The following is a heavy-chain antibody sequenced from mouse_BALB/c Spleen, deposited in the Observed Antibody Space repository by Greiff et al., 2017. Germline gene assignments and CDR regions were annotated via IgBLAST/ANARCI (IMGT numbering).Heavy chain of an antibody. CDR3: ARIYDGYLYFDY. CDR1: GYSITSDYA. D-gene: IGHD2-3*01. V-gene: IGHV3-2*02. CDR2: ISYSGST. J-gene: IGHJ2*01. Sequence: VQLKESGPGLVKPSQSLSLTCTVTGYSITSDYAWNWIRQFPGNKLEWMGYISYSGSTSYNPSLKSRISITRDTSKNQFFLQLNSVTTEDTATYYCARIYDGYLYFDYWGQGTTLTVSS.